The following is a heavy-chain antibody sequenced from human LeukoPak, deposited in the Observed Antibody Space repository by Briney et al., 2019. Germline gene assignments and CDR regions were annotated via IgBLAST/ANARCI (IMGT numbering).Heavy chain of an antibody. CDR2: IYYSDST. V-gene: IGHV4-59*08. D-gene: IGHD3-9*01. CDR1: GGSISSYY. J-gene: IGHJ4*02. Sequence: PSETLSLTCSVSGGSISSYYCSWIRQPPGKGLEWIGYIYYSDSTNYNPSLRNRVTISVDTSKNQFSLKLSSVTAADTAVYHCARHSRAVRYFDWFSARRRERGYFDYWGQGTLVTVSS. CDR3: ARHSRAVRYFDWFSARRRERGYFDY.